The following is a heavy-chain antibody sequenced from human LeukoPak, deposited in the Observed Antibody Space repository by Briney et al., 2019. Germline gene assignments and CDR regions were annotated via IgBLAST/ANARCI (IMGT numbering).Heavy chain of an antibody. J-gene: IGHJ4*02. CDR2: ISYDGSNK. D-gene: IGHD6-19*01. CDR3: AKDSSDSNFDY. CDR1: GFTFSSYG. V-gene: IGHV3-30*18. Sequence: GGSLRLSCAASGFTFSSYGMHWVRQAPGKGREWGAVISYDGSNKYYADSVKGRFTISRDTSKNTLYLQMNSLRAEDTAVYYCAKDSSDSNFDYWGQGTLVTVSS.